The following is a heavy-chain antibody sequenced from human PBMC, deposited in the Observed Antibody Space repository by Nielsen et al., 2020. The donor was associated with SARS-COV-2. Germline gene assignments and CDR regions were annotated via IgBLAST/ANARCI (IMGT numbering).Heavy chain of an antibody. V-gene: IGHV3-11*05. CDR3: ARDSVAATGQIYFYGFDV. Sequence: GSLRLSCAASGFMVSDSYMSWIRQTPGKGLEWISYISSSGSYTNYADSVKGRFSISRDNAKNSLYLQMNSLRVEDTAVYYCARDSVAATGQIYFYGFDVWGQGTTVTVSS. CDR2: ISSSGSYT. CDR1: GFMVSDSY. J-gene: IGHJ6*02. D-gene: IGHD2-15*01.